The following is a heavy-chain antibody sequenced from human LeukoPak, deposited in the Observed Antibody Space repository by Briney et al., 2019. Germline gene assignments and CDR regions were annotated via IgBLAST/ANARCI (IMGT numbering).Heavy chain of an antibody. CDR3: AKENWGYNWKYDSSGSGINY. J-gene: IGHJ4*02. CDR2: IKSDGSST. Sequence: PGGSLRLSCAASGFTFSSYWMHWVRQAPGKGLVWVSRIKSDGSSTSYSDSVKGRFTISRDNAKNTLYLQMNSLRAEDTAIYYCAKENWGYNWKYDSSGSGINYWGQGTLVTVSS. V-gene: IGHV3-74*01. CDR1: GFTFSSYW. D-gene: IGHD3-22*01.